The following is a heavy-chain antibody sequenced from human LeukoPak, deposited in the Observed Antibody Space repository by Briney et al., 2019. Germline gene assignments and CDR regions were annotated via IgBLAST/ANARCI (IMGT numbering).Heavy chain of an antibody. CDR1: GFPFGDYG. J-gene: IGHJ4*02. D-gene: IGHD6-13*01. V-gene: IGHV3-7*01. CDR3: ARDEGYISPTHFDY. Sequence: GGSLRLSCSASGFPFGDYGMSWVRQAPGKGLEWVANIKQDGNEKDYVDSVRGRFTISRDNAKNSLYLQMNSLRAEDTAVYYCARDEGYISPTHFDYWGQGTLVTVSS. CDR2: IKQDGNEK.